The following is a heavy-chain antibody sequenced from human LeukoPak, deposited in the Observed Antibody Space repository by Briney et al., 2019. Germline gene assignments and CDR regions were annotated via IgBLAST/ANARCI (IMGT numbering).Heavy chain of an antibody. CDR3: ARGRRFVRGRFAYYFDY. J-gene: IGHJ4*02. D-gene: IGHD3-16*01. V-gene: IGHV1-2*02. CDR1: GYTFTGYY. Sequence: ASVKVSCKASGYTFTGYYMHWVRQAPGQGLEWMGWINPNSGGTNYAQKFQGRVTMTRDTSISTAYMELSSLRSEDTAVYYCARGRRFVRGRFAYYFDYWGQGTLVTVSS. CDR2: INPNSGGT.